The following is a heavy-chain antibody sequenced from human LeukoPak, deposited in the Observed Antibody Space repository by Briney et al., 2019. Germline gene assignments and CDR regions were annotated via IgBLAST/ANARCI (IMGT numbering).Heavy chain of an antibody. J-gene: IGHJ4*02. V-gene: IGHV3-23*01. D-gene: IGHD5-24*01. Sequence: TGGSLRLSCAASGFTFSSYAMRWVRQAPGKGLEWVSAISDSGSNTFYADSVKGRFTISRDNSKNTLYLQMNSLRAEDTAIYYCAKVGWQPPDYWGQGTLVTGSS. CDR2: ISDSGSNT. CDR3: AKVGWQPPDY. CDR1: GFTFSSYA.